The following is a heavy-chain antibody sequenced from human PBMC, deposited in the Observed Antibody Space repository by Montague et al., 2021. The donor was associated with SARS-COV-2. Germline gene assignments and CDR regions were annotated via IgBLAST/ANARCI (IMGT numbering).Heavy chain of an antibody. CDR2: IDWDDDK. V-gene: IGHV2-70*01. CDR1: GFSLSTSGMC. CDR3: ARIREGPYGSGPDYYYYYGMDV. J-gene: IGHJ6*02. D-gene: IGHD3-10*01. Sequence: PALVKPTQTLTLTRTFSGFSLSTSGMCVSWIRQPPGKALEWLALIDWDDDKYYSTSLKTRLTISKDTSKNQVVLTMTNMDPVDTATYYCARIREGPYGSGPDYYYYYGMDVWGQGTTVTVS.